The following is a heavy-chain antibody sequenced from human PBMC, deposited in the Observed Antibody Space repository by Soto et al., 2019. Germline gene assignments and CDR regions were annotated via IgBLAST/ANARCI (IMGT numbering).Heavy chain of an antibody. V-gene: IGHV1-8*01. D-gene: IGHD6-6*01. CDR2: SNNNSGNT. Sequence: AAVKVSCKACGCTFTSYDINWLRQATGERIKGMGWSNNNSGNTGYEQKFQGRVTMTMNTSIHKSYMELSSLSSEDTAVYYCARNRVYSSSSAPSDYWGQGTLVTVSS. CDR3: ARNRVYSSSSAPSDY. J-gene: IGHJ4*02. CDR1: GCTFTSYD.